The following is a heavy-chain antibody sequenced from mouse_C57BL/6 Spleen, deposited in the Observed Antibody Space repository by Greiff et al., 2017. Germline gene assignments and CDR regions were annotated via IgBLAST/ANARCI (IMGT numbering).Heavy chain of an antibody. CDR3: ARAQVPWIAY. J-gene: IGHJ3*01. Sequence: VQLQQSGPELVKPGASVKISCKVSGYAFSSSGMNWVQQRPGKGLGWIGRIYPGDGTTNYNGKVKGKATLKADRSSSTAYMRLSSLTSEKSAVYCCARAQVPWIAYWGQGTLVTVSA. D-gene: IGHD3-2*02. CDR1: GYAFSSSG. V-gene: IGHV1-82*01. CDR2: IYPGDGTT.